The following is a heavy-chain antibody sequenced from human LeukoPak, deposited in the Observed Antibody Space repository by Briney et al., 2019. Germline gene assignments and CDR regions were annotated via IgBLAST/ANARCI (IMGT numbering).Heavy chain of an antibody. J-gene: IGHJ4*02. CDR1: GGTFSSYA. CDR2: IIPIFGTA. D-gene: IGHD6-13*01. Sequence: ASVKVSCKASGGTFSSYAISWARQAPGQGLEWMGGIIPIFGTANYAQKFQGRVTITADESTSTAYMELSSLRSEDTAVYYCARGSLFQQQLVLDYWGQGTLVTVSS. CDR3: ARGSLFQQQLVLDY. V-gene: IGHV1-69*01.